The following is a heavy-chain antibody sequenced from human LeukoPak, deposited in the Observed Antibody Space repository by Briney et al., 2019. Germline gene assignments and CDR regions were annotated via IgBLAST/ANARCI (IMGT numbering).Heavy chain of an antibody. Sequence: GGSLRPSCAASGFTFSSYAMSWVRQAPGKGLEWVSAISGSSGHIYYADSVKGRFTISRDNTKSSLYLQMNSLRAEDMAVYYCARGYCGGDCYGDWGQGTLVTVSS. CDR1: GFTFSSYA. D-gene: IGHD2-21*02. J-gene: IGHJ1*01. V-gene: IGHV3-21*01. CDR2: ISGSSGHI. CDR3: ARGYCGGDCYGD.